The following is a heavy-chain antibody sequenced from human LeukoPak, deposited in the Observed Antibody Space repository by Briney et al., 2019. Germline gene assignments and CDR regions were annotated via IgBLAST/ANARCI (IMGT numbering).Heavy chain of an antibody. CDR3: AKYLSEKGPPYGLDV. Sequence: GASVKVSCKASGYTFTGYYMHWVRQAPGQGLEWMGWINPNSGGTNYAQKFQGRVTMTRDTSISTAYMELSRLRSDDTAVYYCAKYLSEKGPPYGLDVWGQGTTVTVSS. J-gene: IGHJ6*02. CDR2: INPNSGGT. CDR1: GYTFTGYY. D-gene: IGHD6-6*01. V-gene: IGHV1-2*02.